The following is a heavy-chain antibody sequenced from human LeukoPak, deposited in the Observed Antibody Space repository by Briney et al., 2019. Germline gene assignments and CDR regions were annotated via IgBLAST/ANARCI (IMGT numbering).Heavy chain of an antibody. D-gene: IGHD2-21*01. CDR2: IIPIFGTA. Sequence: GASVKVSCKASGGTFSSYAISWVRQAPGQGLEWMGGIIPIFGTANYAQKFQGRVTITTDESTSTAYMELSSLRPEDTAVYYCARGSAVILEYYYMDVWGKGTTVTVSS. CDR3: ARGSAVILEYYYMDV. V-gene: IGHV1-69*05. J-gene: IGHJ6*03. CDR1: GGTFSSYA.